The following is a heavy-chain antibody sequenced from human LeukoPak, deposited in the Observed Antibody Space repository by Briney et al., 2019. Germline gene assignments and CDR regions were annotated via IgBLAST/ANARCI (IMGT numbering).Heavy chain of an antibody. Sequence: GSLRLSCAASGFTFSSYAMSWVRQAPGKGLEWVSAISGSGGSTYYADSVKGRFTISRDNSKNTLYLQMNSLRAEDTAVYYWAKDSVRYFDWLGPEGYYFDSWGQGTLVTVSS. CDR3: AKDSVRYFDWLGPEGYYFDS. J-gene: IGHJ4*02. CDR2: ISGSGGST. V-gene: IGHV3-23*01. D-gene: IGHD3-9*01. CDR1: GFTFSSYA.